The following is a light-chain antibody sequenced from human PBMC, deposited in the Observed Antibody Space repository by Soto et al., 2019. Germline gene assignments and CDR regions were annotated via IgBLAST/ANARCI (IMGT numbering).Light chain of an antibody. V-gene: IGLV3-9*01. J-gene: IGLJ1*01. CDR1: NIGSKN. Sequence: ELTQPLSVSVALGQTARITCGGNNIGSKNVHWYQQKPGQAPVLVIYRDSNRPSGIPERFSGSNSGNTATLTISRAQAGDEADYYCQVWDSSLYVFGTGTKVTVL. CDR3: QVWDSSLYV. CDR2: RDS.